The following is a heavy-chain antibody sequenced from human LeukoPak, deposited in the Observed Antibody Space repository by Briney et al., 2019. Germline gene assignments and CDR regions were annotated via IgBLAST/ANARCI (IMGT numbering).Heavy chain of an antibody. Sequence: GGSLRLSCAASGFTFNTAWMNWVRQAPGKGLEWVGRIRSKADGGTTDYAAPVKGRFTISRDDSKNTLYLQMDSLKTEDTAVYYCTTLTTGRFDYWGQGTLVPVSS. V-gene: IGHV3-15*01. CDR3: TTLTTGRFDY. D-gene: IGHD1-1*01. CDR1: GFTFNTAW. J-gene: IGHJ4*02. CDR2: IRSKADGGTT.